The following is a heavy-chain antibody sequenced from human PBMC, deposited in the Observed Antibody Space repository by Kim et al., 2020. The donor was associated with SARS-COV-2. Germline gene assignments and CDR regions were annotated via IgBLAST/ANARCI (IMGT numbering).Heavy chain of an antibody. CDR1: GFTFSTYA. CDR3: ARNPVGAFYFDY. J-gene: IGHJ4*02. D-gene: IGHD1-26*01. CDR2: IRRSDGAP. V-gene: IGHV3-23*01. Sequence: GGSLRLSCATSGFTFSTYAMTWVRQAPGKGLEWVSSIRRSDGAPNYADSVKGRFTISRDNSMNTLYLQMDSLRADDTAVYYCARNPVGAFYFDYWGQGTLVTVSS.